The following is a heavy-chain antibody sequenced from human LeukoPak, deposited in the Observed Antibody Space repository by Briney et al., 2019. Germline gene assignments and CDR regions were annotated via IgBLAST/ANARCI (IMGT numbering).Heavy chain of an antibody. J-gene: IGHJ5*02. CDR3: ARDVHGDYGSGWFDP. V-gene: IGHV1-69*05. CDR1: GGTFNNSA. Sequence: SVKVSCKTSGGTFNNSAISWVRQAPGQGLEWLGGIMPLFGTAGYAQKFQGRVTITRDESTRTVYLELTSLTSDDTAVYYCARDVHGDYGSGWFDPWGQGTLVSVSS. CDR2: IMPLFGTA. D-gene: IGHD4-17*01.